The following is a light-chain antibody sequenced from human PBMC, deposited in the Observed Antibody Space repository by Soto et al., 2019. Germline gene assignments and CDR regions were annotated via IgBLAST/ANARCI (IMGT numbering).Light chain of an antibody. J-gene: IGLJ1*01. CDR3: GSYSSSSTLYV. V-gene: IGLV2-14*03. Sequence: QSALTQPASVSGSHGQSITISCTGTSSDVGGSNYVSWYQQHPGKAPKLMIYDVSNRPSGVSTRFSGSKSGNTASLTISGLQAEDEADYYCGSYSSSSTLYVFGTGTKVTVL. CDR2: DVS. CDR1: SSDVGGSNY.